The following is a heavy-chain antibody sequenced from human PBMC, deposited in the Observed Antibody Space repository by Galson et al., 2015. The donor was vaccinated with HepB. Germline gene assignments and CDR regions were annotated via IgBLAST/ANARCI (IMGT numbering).Heavy chain of an antibody. V-gene: IGHV4-34*01. CDR3: ARPILCTSTTCAGPYHI. CDR2: IDHLGRA. J-gene: IGHJ4*02. Sequence: SETLSLTCAVYGGSFGGYYWNWIRQSPGKGLEWIGEIDHLGRANSNPSLKSRLIISVDVSKNQFSLKLTSVTAADRGVYFCARPILCTSTTCAGPYHIWGQGTLVTVSS. CDR1: GGSFGGYY. D-gene: IGHD2-2*01.